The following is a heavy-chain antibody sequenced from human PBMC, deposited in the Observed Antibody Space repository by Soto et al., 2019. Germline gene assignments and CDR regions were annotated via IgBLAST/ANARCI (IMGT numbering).Heavy chain of an antibody. CDR2: IYYSGST. D-gene: IGHD2-15*01. V-gene: IGHV4-31*03. CDR1: GGSISSGGYY. Sequence: NPSETLSLTCTVSGGSISSGGYYWSWIRQHPGKGLEWIGYIYYSGSTYYNPSLKSRVTISVDTSKNQFSLKLSSVTAADTAVYYCARENIVVVVAATLNWFDPWGQGTLVTVSS. CDR3: ARENIVVVVAATLNWFDP. J-gene: IGHJ5*02.